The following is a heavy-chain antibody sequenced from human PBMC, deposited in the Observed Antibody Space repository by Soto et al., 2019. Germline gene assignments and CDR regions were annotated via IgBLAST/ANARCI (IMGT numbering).Heavy chain of an antibody. CDR2: ISSSSNSI. CDR3: AKERQYPPAFDY. CDR1: GFTFSRYS. V-gene: IGHV3-48*01. Sequence: HPGGSLRLSCAASGFTFSRYSMNWVRQAPGEGLEWVSYISSSSNSIYYADSVKGRFTISRDNSKNTLYLQMNSLRAEDTAVYYCAKERQYPPAFDYWGQGTLVTVSS. J-gene: IGHJ4*02. D-gene: IGHD2-2*01.